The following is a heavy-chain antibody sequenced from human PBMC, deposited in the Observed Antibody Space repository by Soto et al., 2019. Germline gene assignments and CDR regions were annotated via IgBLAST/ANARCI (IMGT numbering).Heavy chain of an antibody. D-gene: IGHD6-13*01. CDR3: ARYSSNWFQTEGMDV. J-gene: IGHJ6*02. CDR1: GGSISTYY. V-gene: IGHV4-4*07. Sequence: PSETLSLTCTVSGGSISTYYWSWIRQPAGKGLEWIGRIDTSGNTNYNPSLQRRVTMSVDTSKKQFSLKLTSVTAADTAVYYCARYSSNWFQTEGMDVGGQGTTVT. CDR2: IDTSGNT.